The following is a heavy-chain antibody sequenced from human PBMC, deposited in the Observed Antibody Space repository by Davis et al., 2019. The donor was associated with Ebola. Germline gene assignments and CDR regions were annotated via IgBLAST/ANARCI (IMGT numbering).Heavy chain of an antibody. CDR2: IYYPGGT. Sequence: MPSETLSPTCTVPAGSFMSSLVYWGWIRQPPGRGLQWIGNIYYPGGTFDNLSLKSRVTISVDTAKNQFSVNLTSVTAADTAVYYCARLGYSYGGTFDYWGQGILVTVSS. J-gene: IGHJ4*02. CDR3: ARLGYSYGGTFDY. CDR1: AGSFMSSLVY. D-gene: IGHD5-18*01. V-gene: IGHV4-39*01.